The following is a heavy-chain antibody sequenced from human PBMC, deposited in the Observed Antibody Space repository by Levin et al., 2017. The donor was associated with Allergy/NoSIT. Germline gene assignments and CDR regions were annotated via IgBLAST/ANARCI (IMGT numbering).Heavy chain of an antibody. CDR1: GFTFSSYN. Sequence: AGGSLRLSCAASGFTFSSYNMNWVRQAPGKGLEWVSTISSSGSYIYYADSVKGRFTISRDNAKNSLYLQMNSLRAEDAAVYYCARTLYGGNSEASGYWGQGTLVTVSS. CDR2: ISSSGSYI. J-gene: IGHJ4*02. CDR3: ARTLYGGNSEASGY. V-gene: IGHV3-21*01. D-gene: IGHD4-23*01.